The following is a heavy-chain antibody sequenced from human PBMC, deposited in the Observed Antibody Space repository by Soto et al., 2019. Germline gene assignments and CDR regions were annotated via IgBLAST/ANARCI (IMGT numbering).Heavy chain of an antibody. J-gene: IGHJ4*02. D-gene: IGHD3-16*01. CDR2: IRRNAYGGTT. V-gene: IGHV3-49*04. Sequence: PGGSLRLSCTTSGFTFGDYALSWVRQAPGKGLEWVGFIRRNAYGGTTDYAASVKGRFTISRDDSKSIAYLQMNSLRTEDTALYYCTRASSLDFDFWGQGTPVTVSS. CDR3: TRASSLDFDF. CDR1: GFTFGDYA.